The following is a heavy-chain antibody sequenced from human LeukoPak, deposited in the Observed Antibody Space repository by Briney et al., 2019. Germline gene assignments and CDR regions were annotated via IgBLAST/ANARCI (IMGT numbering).Heavy chain of an antibody. D-gene: IGHD1-26*01. CDR1: GYTFTSYD. Sequence: ASVKVSCKASGYTFTSYDINWVRRATGQGLEWMGWMNPNSGNTGYAQKFQGRVTMTRNTSISTAYMELSSLRSVDTAVYYCARIVGATHYFDYWGQGTLVTVSS. J-gene: IGHJ4*02. CDR2: MNPNSGNT. CDR3: ARIVGATHYFDY. V-gene: IGHV1-8*01.